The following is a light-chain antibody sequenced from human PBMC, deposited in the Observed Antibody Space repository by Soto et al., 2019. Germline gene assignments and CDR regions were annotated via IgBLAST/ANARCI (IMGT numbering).Light chain of an antibody. Sequence: QSVLTQSASVSGSPGQSITISCTGTSSDVGIYNYVSWYQHHPGKVPRLIIYDVTHRPSGVSNRFSGSKSGNTASLTISGLQAEDEADYYCSSYSSTSTPVVFGGGTKVTVL. V-gene: IGLV2-14*03. CDR2: DVT. CDR3: SSYSSTSTPVV. CDR1: SSDVGIYNY. J-gene: IGLJ2*01.